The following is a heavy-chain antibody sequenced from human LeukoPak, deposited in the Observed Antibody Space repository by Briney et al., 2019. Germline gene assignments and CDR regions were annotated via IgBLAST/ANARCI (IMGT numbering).Heavy chain of an antibody. CDR3: AKDRAGDGAFDI. CDR2: ISSSSSYI. J-gene: IGHJ3*02. CDR1: GFTFSSDS. V-gene: IGHV3-21*04. Sequence: GGSLRLSCAASGFTFSSDSMNWVRQAPGKGLEWVSSISSSSSYIYYADSVKGRFTISRDNAKNSLYLQMNSLRAEDTALYYCAKDRAGDGAFDIWGQGTMVTVSS. D-gene: IGHD5-24*01.